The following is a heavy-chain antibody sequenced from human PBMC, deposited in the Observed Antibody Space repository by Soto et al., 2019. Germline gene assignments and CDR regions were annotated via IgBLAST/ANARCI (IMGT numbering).Heavy chain of an antibody. J-gene: IGHJ4*02. Sequence: QVQLVQSGAEVKKPGASVKVSCKASGYTFTSYGISWVRQAPGQGREWMGWISASNGNTNYAQKLQGRVTMTTDTPSSTASMELRSLRSDGTAVYYCARSGVWAPRDYWGQGTLVTVSS. CDR3: ARSGVWAPRDY. V-gene: IGHV1-18*01. CDR2: ISASNGNT. D-gene: IGHD3-3*01. CDR1: GYTFTSYG.